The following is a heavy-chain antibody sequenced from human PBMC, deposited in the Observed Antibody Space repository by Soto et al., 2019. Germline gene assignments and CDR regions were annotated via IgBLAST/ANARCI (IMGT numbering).Heavy chain of an antibody. CDR2: ISSSSLSSYT. CDR3: ARSSGSGWHHSDAMDD. J-gene: IGHJ6*02. D-gene: IGHD6-19*01. CDR1: GFTFSDYY. Sequence: LRLSCAASGFTFSDYYMTWIREAPGKGLEWISHISSSSLSSYTNYADSVKGRFTISRDNAKNSLYLQMNSLRAEDTAVYYCARSSGSGWHHSDAMDDWGQGTTVTVSS. V-gene: IGHV3-11*06.